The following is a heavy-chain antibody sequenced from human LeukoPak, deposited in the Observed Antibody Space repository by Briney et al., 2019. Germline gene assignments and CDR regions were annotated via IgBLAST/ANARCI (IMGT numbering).Heavy chain of an antibody. J-gene: IGHJ6*02. CDR1: GGSFSGYY. Sequence: SETLSLTCAVYGGSFSGYYWSWIRLPPGKGLEWIGEINHSGSTNYNPSLKSRVTISVDTSKNQFSLKLSSVTAADTAVYYCARVGYYDFWSGPSGYYYYGMDVWGQGTTVTVSS. V-gene: IGHV4-34*01. CDR2: INHSGST. CDR3: ARVGYYDFWSGPSGYYYYGMDV. D-gene: IGHD3-3*01.